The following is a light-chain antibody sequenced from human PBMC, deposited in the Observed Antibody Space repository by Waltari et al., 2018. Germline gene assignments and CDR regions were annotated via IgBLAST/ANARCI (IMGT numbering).Light chain of an antibody. J-gene: IGKJ1*01. CDR3: RHYVRLPVS. CDR1: QRVSRP. Sequence: EIVLTQSPGTLSLSPGERATLSCRASQRVSRPLDWYHQKPCQAPRPLIYGASSRATGVPVRFSGSESGTDFSLTISRLEPEDFAVYYCRHYVRLPVSFGQGTKVEIK. CDR2: GAS. V-gene: IGKV3-20*01.